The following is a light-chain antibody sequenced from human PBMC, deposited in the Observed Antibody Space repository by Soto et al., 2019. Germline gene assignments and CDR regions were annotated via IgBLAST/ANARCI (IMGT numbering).Light chain of an antibody. J-gene: IGKJ1*01. CDR1: QTVNSPY. CDR3: QQYDTSPRT. V-gene: IGKV3-20*01. CDR2: GAS. Sequence: EIVLTQSPGTLSLSPGESGILSCRTSQTVNSPYLAWYQQKPGQAPRLLISGASTRATGIPDRFSGSGSGTEFTLTISRLESEDFAVYYCQQYDTSPRTFGQGTKVEIK.